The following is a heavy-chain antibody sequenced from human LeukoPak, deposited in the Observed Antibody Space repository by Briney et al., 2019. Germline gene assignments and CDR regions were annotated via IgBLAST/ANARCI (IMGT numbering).Heavy chain of an antibody. CDR1: GGTFISYA. CDR3: ARVRLLWFGYNWFDP. CDR2: IIPIFGTA. J-gene: IGHJ5*02. V-gene: IGHV1-69*13. Sequence: GASVKVSCKASGGTFISYAISWVRQAPGQGLEWMGGIIPIFGTANYAQKFQGRVTITADESTSTAYMELSSLRSEDTAVYYCARVRLLWFGYNWFDPWGQGTLVTVSS. D-gene: IGHD3-10*01.